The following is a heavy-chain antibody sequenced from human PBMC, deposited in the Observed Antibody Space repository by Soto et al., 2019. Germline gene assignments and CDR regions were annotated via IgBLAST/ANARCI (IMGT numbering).Heavy chain of an antibody. CDR1: GYTFTSYG. V-gene: IGHV1-18*01. CDR3: ARVDKSGYYDSSGYYYVGPFYGMDV. J-gene: IGHJ6*02. D-gene: IGHD3-22*01. CDR2: TSAYNGNT. Sequence: GASVKVSCKASGYTFTSYGISWVRQAPGQGLEWMGWTSAYNGNTNYAQKLQGRVTMTTDTSTSTAYMELRSLRSDDTAVYYCARVDKSGYYDSSGYYYVGPFYGMDVWGQGTTVTVSS.